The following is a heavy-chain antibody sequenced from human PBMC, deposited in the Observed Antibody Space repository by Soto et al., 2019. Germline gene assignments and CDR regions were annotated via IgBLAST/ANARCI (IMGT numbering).Heavy chain of an antibody. D-gene: IGHD5-12*01. CDR3: ARGWLAGGYEFDY. J-gene: IGHJ4*02. CDR1: GFTFSTYG. Sequence: QVQVVESGGGVVQPGRSLTLSCAASGFTFSTYGMHWVRQAPGKGLEWVAIIWYDGSDKYYSGSVKGRFIISRDNSKNTLYLHMNSLGGEDTAIYYCARGWLAGGYEFDYWGQGTLVTVSS. V-gene: IGHV3-33*01. CDR2: IWYDGSDK.